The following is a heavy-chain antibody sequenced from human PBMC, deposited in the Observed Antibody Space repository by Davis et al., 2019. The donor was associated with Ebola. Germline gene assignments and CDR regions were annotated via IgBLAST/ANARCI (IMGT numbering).Heavy chain of an antibody. CDR3: ARGRIEQLAIFDY. V-gene: IGHV1-8*03. D-gene: IGHD6-13*01. Sequence: ASVKVSCKASGYTFTSYDINWVRQATGQGLEWMGWMNPNSGNTGYAQKFQGRVTITRNTSISTAYMELSSLRSEDTAVYYCARGRIEQLAIFDYWGQGTLVTVSS. J-gene: IGHJ4*02. CDR1: GYTFTSYD. CDR2: MNPNSGNT.